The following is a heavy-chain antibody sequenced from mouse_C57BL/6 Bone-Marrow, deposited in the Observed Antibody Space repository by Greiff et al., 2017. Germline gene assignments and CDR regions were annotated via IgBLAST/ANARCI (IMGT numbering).Heavy chain of an antibody. CDR3: ARKDYFDY. J-gene: IGHJ2*01. CDR2: ISSGSSTS. CDR1: GFTFSDYG. V-gene: IGHV5-17*01. Sequence: EVKLVESGGGLVKPGGSLKLSCAASGFTFSDYGMHWVRQAPEKGLEWVAYISSGSSTSYYADTVKGRFTISSDNAKNTLFLQMTSLRSEDTAMYYCARKDYFDYWGQGTTLTVSS.